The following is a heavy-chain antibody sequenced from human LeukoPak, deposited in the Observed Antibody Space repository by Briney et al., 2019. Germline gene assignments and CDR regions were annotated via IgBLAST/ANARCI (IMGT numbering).Heavy chain of an antibody. J-gene: IGHJ6*03. CDR1: EFTFSNYA. V-gene: IGHV3-23*01. CDR3: ARDRTGVYDFWSGYYGYYYYYMDV. Sequence: PGGSLRLSCATSEFTFSNYAMNWVRQAPGKGLEWVSIISGSGENTFYAESVKGRFTISRDNNKNTLYLQMNSLRGEDTAVYYCARDRTGVYDFWSGYYGYYYYYMDVWGKGTTVTVSS. D-gene: IGHD3-3*01. CDR2: ISGSGENT.